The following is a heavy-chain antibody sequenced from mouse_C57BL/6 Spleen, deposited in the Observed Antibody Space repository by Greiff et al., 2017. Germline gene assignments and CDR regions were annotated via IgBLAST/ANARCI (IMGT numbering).Heavy chain of an antibody. CDR2: IYPGDGDT. D-gene: IGHD4-1*01. CDR3: ARWDGTYYFDD. J-gene: IGHJ2*01. CDR1: GYAFSSSW. Sequence: QVQLQQSGPELVKPGASVKISCKASGYAFSSSWMNWVKQRPGKGLEWIGRIYPGDGDTNYNGKFKGKATLTADKSSSTAYMQLSSLTSEDSAVYVCARWDGTYYFDDWGQGTTLTVSS. V-gene: IGHV1-82*01.